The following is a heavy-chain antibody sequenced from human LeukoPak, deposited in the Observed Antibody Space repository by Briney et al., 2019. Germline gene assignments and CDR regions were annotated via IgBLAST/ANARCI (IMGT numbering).Heavy chain of an antibody. Sequence: GGSLRLSCAASGFTFSSYAMHWVRQAPGKGLEWVAVISYDGSNKYYADSVKGRFTISRDNSKNTLYLQMNSLRVEDTAVYYCANERVKGAVPAAMSWFDPWGQGTLVTVSS. D-gene: IGHD2-2*01. J-gene: IGHJ5*02. CDR2: ISYDGSNK. CDR3: ANERVKGAVPAAMSWFDP. V-gene: IGHV3-30-3*02. CDR1: GFTFSSYA.